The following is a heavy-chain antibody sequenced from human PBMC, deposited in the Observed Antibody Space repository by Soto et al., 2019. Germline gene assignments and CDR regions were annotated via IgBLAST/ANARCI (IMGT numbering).Heavy chain of an antibody. V-gene: IGHV1-58*01. CDR3: AATTVMKAIFHPYYYYGMDV. CDR2: IVVGSGNT. Sequence: VASVKVSCKASGFTFTSSAVQWVRQARGQRLEWIGWIVVGSGNTNYAQKFQERVTITRDMSTSTAYMELSSLRSEDTAVYYCAATTVMKAIFHPYYYYGMDVWGQGTTVTV. CDR1: GFTFTSSA. J-gene: IGHJ6*02. D-gene: IGHD4-4*01.